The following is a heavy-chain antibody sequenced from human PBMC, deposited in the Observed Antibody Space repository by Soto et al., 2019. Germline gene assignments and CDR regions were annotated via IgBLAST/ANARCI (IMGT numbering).Heavy chain of an antibody. CDR2: ISGSGGST. V-gene: IGHV3-23*01. J-gene: IGHJ6*02. CDR3: AKDGGMGYDFWRGLYGMDV. D-gene: IGHD3-3*01. CDR1: GFTFSSYA. Sequence: EVQLLESGGGLVQPGGSLRLSCAASGFTFSSYAMSWVRQAPGKGLEWVSAISGSGGSTYYADSVKGRFTISRDNSKNTLYLQMNSLRAEDTAVYYCAKDGGMGYDFWRGLYGMDVWGQGTTVTVSS.